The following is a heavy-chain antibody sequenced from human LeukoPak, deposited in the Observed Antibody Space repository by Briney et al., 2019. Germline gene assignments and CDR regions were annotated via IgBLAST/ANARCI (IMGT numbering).Heavy chain of an antibody. J-gene: IGHJ4*02. D-gene: IGHD4-17*01. CDR3: AKHGEAYADSRTDY. CDR1: GFTFSSYA. V-gene: IGHV3-23*01. Sequence: GGSLRLSCAASGFTFSSYAMSWVRQAPGKGLEWVSAISGSGGGTYYADSVKGRFTISRDNSKSTLYLHMNSLRAEDTAIYYCAKHGEAYADSRTDYWGQGTLVTVSS. CDR2: ISGSGGGT.